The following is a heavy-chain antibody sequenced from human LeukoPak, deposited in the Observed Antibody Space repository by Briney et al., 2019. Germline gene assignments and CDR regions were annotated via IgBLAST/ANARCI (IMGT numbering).Heavy chain of an antibody. CDR3: ARSYSGYDSNAFDI. D-gene: IGHD5-12*01. Sequence: SETLSLTCTVSGGSISSYYWSWIRQPPGKGLEWIGYTDYSGSTNYNPSLKSRVTISEDSAKNQFSLKLSSVTAADTAVYYCARSYSGYDSNAFDIWGQGTTVTVSS. CDR1: GGSISSYY. CDR2: TDYSGST. V-gene: IGHV4-59*01. J-gene: IGHJ3*02.